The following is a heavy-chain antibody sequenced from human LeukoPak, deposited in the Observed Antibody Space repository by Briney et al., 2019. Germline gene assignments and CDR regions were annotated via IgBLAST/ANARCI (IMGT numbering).Heavy chain of an antibody. CDR3: AREEPTHSYCGGDCYLTRGFDY. V-gene: IGHV4-31*03. D-gene: IGHD2-21*02. CDR1: GGSISSGGYY. Sequence: SETLSLTCTVSGGSISSGGYYWSWIRQHPGKGLEWIGYIYYSGSTYYNPSLKSRVTISVDTSKNQFSLKLSSVTAADTAVYYCAREEPTHSYCGGDCYLTRGFDYWGQGTLVTVSS. J-gene: IGHJ4*02. CDR2: IYYSGST.